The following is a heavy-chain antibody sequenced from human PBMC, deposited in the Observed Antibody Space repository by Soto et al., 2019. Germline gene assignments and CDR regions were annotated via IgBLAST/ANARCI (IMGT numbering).Heavy chain of an antibody. CDR1: GGTFSSYA. V-gene: IGHV1-69*12. D-gene: IGHD2-2*01. CDR2: IIPIFGTA. CDR3: ARHVPAAGYYYGMDV. Sequence: QVQLVQSGAEVKKPGSSVKVSCTASGGTFSSYAISWVRQAPGQGLEWMGGIIPIFGTADYAQKFQGRVTINADESTSTAYMELSSLRSEDTAVYYCARHVPAAGYYYGMDVWGQGTTVTVSS. J-gene: IGHJ6*02.